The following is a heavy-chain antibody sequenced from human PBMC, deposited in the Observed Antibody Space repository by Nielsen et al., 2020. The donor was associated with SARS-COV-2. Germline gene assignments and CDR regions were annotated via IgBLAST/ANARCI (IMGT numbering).Heavy chain of an antibody. Sequence: GESLKISCAASGFTFSSYAMSWVRQAPGKGLEWVSVIYSGGSSTYYADSVKGRFTISRDNAKNSLYLQMNSLRAEDTALYHCARGSSGWVGYYYSMDVWGQGTTVTVSS. D-gene: IGHD6-19*01. CDR3: ARGSSGWVGYYYSMDV. CDR1: GFTFSSYA. J-gene: IGHJ6*02. V-gene: IGHV3-23*03. CDR2: IYSGGSST.